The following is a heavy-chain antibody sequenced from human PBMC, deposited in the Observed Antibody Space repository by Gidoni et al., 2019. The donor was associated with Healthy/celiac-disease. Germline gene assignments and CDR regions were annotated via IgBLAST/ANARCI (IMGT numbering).Heavy chain of an antibody. Sequence: QVQLVESGGGLVKPGGSLRLSCAASGFTFSDYYMSWIRQAPGKGLEWASYISSSGSTIYYADTVKGRFTISRDNAKNSLYLQMNSLRAEDTAVYYCARVGVSSGWYDPLSPPYYYYGMDVWGQGTTVTVSS. J-gene: IGHJ6*02. CDR3: ARVGVSSGWYDPLSPPYYYYGMDV. D-gene: IGHD6-19*01. CDR1: GFTFSDYY. CDR2: ISSSGSTI. V-gene: IGHV3-11*01.